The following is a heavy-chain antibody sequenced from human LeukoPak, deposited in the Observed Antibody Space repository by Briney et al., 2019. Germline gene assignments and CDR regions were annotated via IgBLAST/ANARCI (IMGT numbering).Heavy chain of an antibody. Sequence: PSATLSLTCTVSGGSISSGGYYWSWIRQHPGEGLAWIWYIYYSGSTYYNPSLKSRLTISVDTSKNQFSLKLSSVTAADTALYYCARDGEYCSSTSCYFDPWGQGILVTVSS. CDR2: IYYSGST. V-gene: IGHV4-31*03. CDR3: ARDGEYCSSTSCYFDP. D-gene: IGHD2-2*01. J-gene: IGHJ5*02. CDR1: GGSISSGGYY.